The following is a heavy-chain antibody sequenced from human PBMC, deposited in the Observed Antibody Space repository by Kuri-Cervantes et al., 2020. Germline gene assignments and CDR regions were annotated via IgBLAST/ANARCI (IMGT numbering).Heavy chain of an antibody. V-gene: IGHV3-33*01. CDR2: IWYDGGKK. Sequence: GESLKISCVPSGFTFSSYGMHWVRQAPGKGLEWVAVIWYDGGKKYHADSVEGRFTISRDNAKNTLYLQMNSLRAEDTAVYYCARVQLGMSGWFDPWGQGTLVTVSS. CDR1: GFTFSSYG. D-gene: IGHD7-27*01. J-gene: IGHJ5*02. CDR3: ARVQLGMSGWFDP.